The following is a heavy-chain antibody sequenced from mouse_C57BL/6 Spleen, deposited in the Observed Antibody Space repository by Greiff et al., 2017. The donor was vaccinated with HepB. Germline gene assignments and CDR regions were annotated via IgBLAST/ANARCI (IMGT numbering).Heavy chain of an antibody. CDR3: TREGSNELYYFDY. J-gene: IGHJ2*01. Sequence: EVQGVESGEGLVKPGGSQKLSCAASGFTFSSYAMSWVRQTPEKRLEWVAYISSGGDYIYYADTVKGRFTISRDNARNTLYLQMSSLKSEDTAMYYCTREGSNELYYFDYWGQGTTLTVSS. V-gene: IGHV5-9-1*02. D-gene: IGHD2-5*01. CDR1: GFTFSSYA. CDR2: ISSGGDYI.